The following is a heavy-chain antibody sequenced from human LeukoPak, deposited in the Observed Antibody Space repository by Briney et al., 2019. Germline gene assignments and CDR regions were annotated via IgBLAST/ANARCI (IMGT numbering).Heavy chain of an antibody. CDR2: ISWNSGSI. J-gene: IGHJ4*02. D-gene: IGHD2-2*01. CDR1: GFTFDDYA. Sequence: GGSLRLSCAASGFTFDDYAMHWVRQAPGKGLEWVSGISWNSGSIGYADSVKGRFTISRDNAKNSLYLQMNSLRTEDTALYYCAKGDCSSTTCYPDYWGRGTLVTVSS. V-gene: IGHV3-9*01. CDR3: AKGDCSSTTCYPDY.